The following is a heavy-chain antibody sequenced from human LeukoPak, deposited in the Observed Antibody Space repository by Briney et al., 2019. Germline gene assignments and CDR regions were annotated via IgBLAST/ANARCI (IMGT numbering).Heavy chain of an antibody. CDR2: IHSSGNT. J-gene: IGHJ4*02. CDR1: GGCISKYY. CDR3: ARGPSHGGTYFES. D-gene: IGHD4-23*01. Sequence: SPTLSLTCTGSGGCISKYYWSWIRQPAGKKLEWIGRIHSSGNTLHNPSLKSQVSMSVDTSKNQFSLRLTSATAADTAVYYCARGPSHGGTYFESWGQGTLVTVSS. V-gene: IGHV4-4*07.